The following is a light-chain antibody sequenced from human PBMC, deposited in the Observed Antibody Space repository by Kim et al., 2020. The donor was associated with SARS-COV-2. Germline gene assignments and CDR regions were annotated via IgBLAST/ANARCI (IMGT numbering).Light chain of an antibody. J-gene: IGLJ2*01. CDR2: DVN. CDR3: SSYTSSSTLV. CDR1: SSDVGAYTY. Sequence: QSVLTQPASVSGSPGQSITISCTGTSSDVGAYTYVSWYQHHPGKAPKLMIFDVNKRPSGVSNRFSGSKSGNTASLTISGLQAEDEADYYCSSYTSSSTLVFGGGTQLTVL. V-gene: IGLV2-14*03.